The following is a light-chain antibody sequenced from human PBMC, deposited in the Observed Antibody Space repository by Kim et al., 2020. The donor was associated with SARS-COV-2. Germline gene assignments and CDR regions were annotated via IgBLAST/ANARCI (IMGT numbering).Light chain of an antibody. CDR2: DVS. CDR1: SSDVGGYNY. V-gene: IGLV2-14*04. J-gene: IGLJ1*01. CDR3: SSYTSSSTWV. Sequence: GQSFTISCTGTSSDVGGYNYVSWYQQHPGKAPKLMIYDVSKRPSGVSNRFSGSKSGNTASLTISGLQAEDEADYYCSSYTSSSTWVFGTGTKVTVL.